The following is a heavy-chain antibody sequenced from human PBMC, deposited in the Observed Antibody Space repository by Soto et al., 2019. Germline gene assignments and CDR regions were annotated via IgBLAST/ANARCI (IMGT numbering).Heavy chain of an antibody. J-gene: IGHJ5*02. CDR1: GGSVSSGSYY. CDR3: ARHIGSYHADWFDP. CDR2: IYYSGST. V-gene: IGHV4-61*01. Sequence: QVQLQESGPGLVKPSETLSLTCTVSGGSVSSGSYYWSWIRQPPGKGLEWIGYIYYSGSTNYNPSLKSRVTISVDTSKNQCSLKLSSVTAADTAVDYCARHIGSYHADWFDPWGQGTLVTVSS. D-gene: IGHD1-26*01.